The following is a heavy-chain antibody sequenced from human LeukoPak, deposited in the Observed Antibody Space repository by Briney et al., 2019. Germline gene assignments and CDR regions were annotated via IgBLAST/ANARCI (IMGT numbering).Heavy chain of an antibody. CDR3: ARNLELSAVYYFDS. Sequence: PGGSLRLSREASGFTFSIFPMHWVRQAPGKGLEWVALISSGSEKYYADSVKGRFTISRDNSKNMLYLQMNSLRADDTAVYYCARNLELSAVYYFDSWGQGTLVIVSS. J-gene: IGHJ4*02. V-gene: IGHV3-30*04. CDR2: ISSGSEK. CDR1: GFTFSIFP. D-gene: IGHD3-3*01.